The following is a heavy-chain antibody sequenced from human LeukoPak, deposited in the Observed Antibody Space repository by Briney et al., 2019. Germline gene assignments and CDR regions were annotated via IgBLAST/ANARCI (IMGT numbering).Heavy chain of an antibody. Sequence: ASVKVSCKTSSNRFTYSGFSWVRQAPGQGPECMGWISAYNGNTKYVQKFQGRVTMTTDTSTSTAYMELRGLTSDDTAVYYCAREVGGAYYLDSWGQGTLVTVSS. D-gene: IGHD6-19*01. CDR2: ISAYNGNT. V-gene: IGHV1-18*01. J-gene: IGHJ4*02. CDR1: SNRFTYSG. CDR3: AREVGGAYYLDS.